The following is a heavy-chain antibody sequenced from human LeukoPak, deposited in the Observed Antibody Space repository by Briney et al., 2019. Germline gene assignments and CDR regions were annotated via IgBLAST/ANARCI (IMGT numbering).Heavy chain of an antibody. D-gene: IGHD3-3*01. CDR1: GFTFSSYS. V-gene: IGHV3-21*01. J-gene: IGHJ3*02. CDR2: ISISSSYI. CDR3: ATELAADDFWSGDAFVI. Sequence: GGSLRLSCAASGFTFSSYSMNWVRQAPGKGLEWVSSISISSSYIYYADSVRGRFTISRDNAKNSLYLQMNSLRAEDTAVYYCATELAADDFWSGDAFVIWGQGTMVTVSS.